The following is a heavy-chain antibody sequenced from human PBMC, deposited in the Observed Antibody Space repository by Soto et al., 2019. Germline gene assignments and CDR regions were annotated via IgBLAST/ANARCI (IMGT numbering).Heavy chain of an antibody. CDR3: ARSRPSGGEYDSSGPHDY. V-gene: IGHV1-69*12. D-gene: IGHD3-22*01. CDR2: IIPIFGTA. J-gene: IGHJ4*02. Sequence: QVQLVQSGAEVKKPGSSVKVSCKASGGTFSSYAISWVRQAPGHGLEWMGGIIPIFGTANDAQKFQGRVTFTADESTSTAYRELGSLRSEDTAVYYCARSRPSGGEYDSSGPHDYCGQGTLVTVSS. CDR1: GGTFSSYA.